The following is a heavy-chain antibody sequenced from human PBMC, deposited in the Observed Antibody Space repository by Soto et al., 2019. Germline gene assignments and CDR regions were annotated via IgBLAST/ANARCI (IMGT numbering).Heavy chain of an antibody. CDR3: ARVRYSSDPGGSPLDWFDP. CDR1: GYTFTSYA. J-gene: IGHJ5*02. V-gene: IGHV1-3*01. Sequence: ASVKVSCKASGYTFTSYAMHWVRQAPGQRLEWMGWINAGNGNTKYSQRFQGRVTITRDTSASTAYMELSSLRSEDTAVYYCARVRYSSDPGGSPLDWFDPWGQGTLVTVPS. CDR2: INAGNGNT. D-gene: IGHD6-19*01.